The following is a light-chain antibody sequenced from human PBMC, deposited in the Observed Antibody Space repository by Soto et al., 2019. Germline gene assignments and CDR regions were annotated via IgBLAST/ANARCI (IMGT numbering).Light chain of an antibody. J-gene: IGKJ4*01. V-gene: IGKV3D-20*02. CDR3: QQSSNWPLA. Sequence: EIVFPQSPGTRSFSPGASATLSCRASQSIHNNYLAWYQQKRGQAPRLLIFGASNRATGIPARFSGSGSGTDFTLTISSLEPEDFAVYYCQQSSNWPLAFGGGTKVDIK. CDR1: QSIHNNY. CDR2: GAS.